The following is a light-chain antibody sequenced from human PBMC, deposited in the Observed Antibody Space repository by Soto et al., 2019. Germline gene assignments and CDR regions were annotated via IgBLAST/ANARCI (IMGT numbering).Light chain of an antibody. CDR1: SSNIGAGYD. CDR2: GNS. V-gene: IGLV1-40*01. CDR3: QSYDSSLSGSYVV. J-gene: IGLJ2*01. Sequence: QPVLTQPPSVSGAPGQRVIISCTGSSSNIGAGYDVHWYQQLPGTAPKLLIYGNSNRPSGVPDRFSGSKSGTSASLAITGLQAEDEADYYCQSYDSSLSGSYVVFGGGTKLTVL.